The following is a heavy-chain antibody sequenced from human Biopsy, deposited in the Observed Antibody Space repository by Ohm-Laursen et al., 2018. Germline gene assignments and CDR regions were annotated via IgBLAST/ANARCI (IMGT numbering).Heavy chain of an antibody. D-gene: IGHD3-9*01. CDR3: ATKLTGYFHH. Sequence: SSVKVSCKVSGGTLSSHGINWVRQAPGQGLEWLGGNIPILGTGNYAQKFQGRVTVAADTSTSTATMELRSLRSDDTAVYYCATKLTGYFHHWGQGTLVTVSS. CDR1: GGTLSSHG. CDR2: NIPILGTG. J-gene: IGHJ1*01. V-gene: IGHV1-69*06.